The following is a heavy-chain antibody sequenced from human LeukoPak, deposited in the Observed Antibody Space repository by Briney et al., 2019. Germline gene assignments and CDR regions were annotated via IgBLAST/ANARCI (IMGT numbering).Heavy chain of an antibody. D-gene: IGHD2-15*01. V-gene: IGHV4-39*07. Sequence: SETLSLACTVSGVSIVSTTSDWVWIPQSPRTGLEWIGNIYLSGRTSYKPSLTSRVTISIDMSESQFSLKLASVTAADTAVYYCARKREGPATGIYYWGQGTLVTVSS. J-gene: IGHJ4*02. CDR2: IYLSGRT. CDR1: GVSIVSTTSD. CDR3: ARKREGPATGIYY.